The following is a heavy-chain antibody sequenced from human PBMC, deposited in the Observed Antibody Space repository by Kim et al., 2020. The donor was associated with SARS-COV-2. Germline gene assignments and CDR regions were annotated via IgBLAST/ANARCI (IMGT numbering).Heavy chain of an antibody. D-gene: IGHD1-7*01. CDR3: ARHGGLTGTTSPYLFY. J-gene: IGHJ4*02. V-gene: IGHV4-39*01. Sequence: SLKSRVTISVDTSKNQFSLKLSSVTAADTAVYYCARHGGLTGTTSPYLFYWGQGTLVTVSS.